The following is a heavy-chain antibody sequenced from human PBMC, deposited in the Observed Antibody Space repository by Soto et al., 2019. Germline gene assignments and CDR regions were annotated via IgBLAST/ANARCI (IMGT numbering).Heavy chain of an antibody. J-gene: IGHJ5*02. Sequence: QVQLQESGPGLVKPSGTLSLTCAVSGGSISSSNWWSWVRQPPGKGLEWIGEIYHSGSTNYNPSRKGRLTISVDKSKNQFSLNLSPVTAADTPVYYCARDSRSWSSWFDPWGQGTLVTVSS. V-gene: IGHV4-4*02. CDR1: GGSISSSNW. D-gene: IGHD6-13*01. CDR3: ARDSRSWSSWFDP. CDR2: IYHSGST.